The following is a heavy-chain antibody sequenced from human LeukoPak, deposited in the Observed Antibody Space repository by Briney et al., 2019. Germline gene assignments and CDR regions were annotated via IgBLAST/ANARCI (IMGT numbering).Heavy chain of an antibody. V-gene: IGHV5-51*01. CDR3: ERRLDYGGNSHCY. CDR2: IYPGDSDT. J-gene: IGHJ4*02. CDR1: GYSFTSYW. Sequence: GESPKISFKGSGYSFTSYWIGWVPQMPGKGLEWRGIIYPGDSDTRYSPSFQRQVTISADKSNSTAYLQWSSLKASDSAIYYCERRLDYGGNSHCYWGQGSLVTVPS. D-gene: IGHD4-23*01.